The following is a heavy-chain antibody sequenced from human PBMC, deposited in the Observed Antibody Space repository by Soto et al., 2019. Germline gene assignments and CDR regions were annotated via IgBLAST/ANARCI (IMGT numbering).Heavy chain of an antibody. CDR2: TYGGAPVT. J-gene: IGHJ4*02. V-gene: IGHV3-23*01. Sequence: GGSLRLSCAASGFTLSGYMMTWVRQAPGKGLEWVSTTYGGAPVTQYADSARGRFTISRDNSKNTVVLQMNNLRPEDTALYYCAVLGYCTSATCIWGQGTLVTVSS. CDR3: AVLGYCTSATCI. CDR1: GFTLSGYM. D-gene: IGHD2-2*01.